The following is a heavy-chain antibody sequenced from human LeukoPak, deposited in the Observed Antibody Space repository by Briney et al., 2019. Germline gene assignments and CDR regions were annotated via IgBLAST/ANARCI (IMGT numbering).Heavy chain of an antibody. CDR1: GFTVSSNS. Sequence: GGSLRLSCTVSGFTVSSNSMSWVRQAPGKGLEWVSFIYSDNTHYSDSVKGRFTISRDNSKNTLYLQMNSLRAEDTAVYYCARDPYNGAYSEGYYYYFMDVWGKGTTVTVSS. D-gene: IGHD1-1*01. CDR2: IYSDNT. CDR3: ARDPYNGAYSEGYYYYFMDV. J-gene: IGHJ6*03. V-gene: IGHV3-53*01.